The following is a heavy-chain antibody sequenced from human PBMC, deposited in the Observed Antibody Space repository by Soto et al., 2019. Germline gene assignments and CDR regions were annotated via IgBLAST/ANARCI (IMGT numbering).Heavy chain of an antibody. CDR1: GYTFSNYI. D-gene: IGHD3-16*02. CDR2: ISAYNGNT. V-gene: IGHV1-18*01. Sequence: QVQLVQSGVEVKKPGASVKVSCKTSGYTFSNYIITWVRQAPGQGLEWMGWISAYNGNTNYAQKFQDRITMTTDTSTSTIYMELRRLRSADTDVYFCAKERDPWGSDHDFDYWGQGTLVTVSS. J-gene: IGHJ4*02. CDR3: AKERDPWGSDHDFDY.